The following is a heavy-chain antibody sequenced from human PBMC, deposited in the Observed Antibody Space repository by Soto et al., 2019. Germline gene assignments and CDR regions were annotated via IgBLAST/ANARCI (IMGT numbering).Heavy chain of an antibody. V-gene: IGHV4-61*01. CDR2: IYYSGST. Sequence: SETLSLTCTVSGGSVSSGSYYWSWIRQPPGKGLEWIGYIYYSGSTNYNPSLKSRVTISVDTSKNQFSLKLSSVTAADTAVYYCASKFGDPVLSDYWGQGTLVTVSS. CDR1: GGSVSSGSYY. D-gene: IGHD3-10*01. CDR3: ASKFGDPVLSDY. J-gene: IGHJ4*02.